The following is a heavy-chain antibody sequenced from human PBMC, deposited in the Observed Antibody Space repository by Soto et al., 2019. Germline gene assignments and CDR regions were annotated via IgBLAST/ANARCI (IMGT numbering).Heavy chain of an antibody. Sequence: QGQLVQSGAEVKKPGSSVKVSCKASGGSFRTYAINWVRQAPGQGLEWMGGIIPMLAAPTYAQKFPGRLTITAGASTNTVDMELRRMTSEDTAVYYCARVRSPSPSVIWFFDIWGRGALVTVST. CDR2: IIPMLAAP. CDR1: GGSFRTYA. D-gene: IGHD2-21*01. J-gene: IGHJ2*01. CDR3: ARVRSPSPSVIWFFDI. V-gene: IGHV1-69*01.